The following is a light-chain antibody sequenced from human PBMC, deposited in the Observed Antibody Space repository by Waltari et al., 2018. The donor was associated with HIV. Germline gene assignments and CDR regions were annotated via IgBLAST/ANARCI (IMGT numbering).Light chain of an antibody. CDR2: EVS. CDR3: CSYAGWV. J-gene: IGLJ3*02. V-gene: IGLV2-23*02. Sequence: QSALTQPASVSGSPGQSITISCTGTSSDVGSYNLVSWYQQHPGQAPKLMIYEVSKRPSGVSNRFSGSKSGNTASLTISGLQAEDEADYYCCSYAGWVFGGGTKLTVL. CDR1: SSDVGSYNL.